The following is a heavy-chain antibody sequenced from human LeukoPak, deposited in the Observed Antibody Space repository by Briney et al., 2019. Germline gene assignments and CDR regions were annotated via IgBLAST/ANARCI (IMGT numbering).Heavy chain of an antibody. D-gene: IGHD3-3*01. J-gene: IGHJ4*02. Sequence: GGSLRLSCAASGLAFSSYAMSWVRQAPGKGLEWVSTISVASNTFYADSVKGRFTISRDNSRNTVYPQMTSLRADDTAAYYCADYGVSGVRNNFYWGQGTLVTVSS. CDR2: ISVASNT. CDR1: GLAFSSYA. CDR3: ADYGVSGVRNNFY. V-gene: IGHV3-23*01.